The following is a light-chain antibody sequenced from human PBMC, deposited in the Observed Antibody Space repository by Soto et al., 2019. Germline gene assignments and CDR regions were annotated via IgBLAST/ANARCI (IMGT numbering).Light chain of an antibody. Sequence: EIVLTQSPGTLSLAPGERATLSCRASQSVISKYFTWYQQKPGQAPRLLIYGASSRATGIPDRFSGSGSGTDFTLTISRLEPEDFAVYYCQHYDASQWTFGQGTKVEI. CDR2: GAS. CDR3: QHYDASQWT. V-gene: IGKV3-20*01. J-gene: IGKJ1*01. CDR1: QSVISKY.